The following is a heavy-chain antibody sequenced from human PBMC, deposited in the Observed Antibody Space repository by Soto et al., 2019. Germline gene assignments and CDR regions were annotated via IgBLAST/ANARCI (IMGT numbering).Heavy chain of an antibody. J-gene: IGHJ5*02. CDR3: ARGKKGVAGRRWFDP. CDR2: INHSGST. Sequence: PSETLSLTCAVYSGSFSGYYWSWIRQPPGKGLEWIGEINHSGSTNYNPSLKSRVTISVDTSKNQFSLKLSSVTAADTAVYYCARGKKGVAGRRWFDPWGQGTLVTVSS. V-gene: IGHV4-34*01. CDR1: SGSFSGYY. D-gene: IGHD6-19*01.